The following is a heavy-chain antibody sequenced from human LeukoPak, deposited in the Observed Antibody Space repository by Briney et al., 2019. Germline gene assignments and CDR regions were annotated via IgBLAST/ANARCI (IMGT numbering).Heavy chain of an antibody. V-gene: IGHV4-59*08. D-gene: IGHD4-17*01. J-gene: IGHJ3*02. Sequence: TSETLSLTCTVSGGSISSFYWSWIRQPPGKGLEWIGYIYYSGSTNYNPSLKSRVTISVDTSKNQFSLNLSAVTAADTAVYYCARHLSTVTTWAAFDIWGQGTTVTVSS. CDR3: ARHLSTVTTWAAFDI. CDR2: IYYSGST. CDR1: GGSISSFY.